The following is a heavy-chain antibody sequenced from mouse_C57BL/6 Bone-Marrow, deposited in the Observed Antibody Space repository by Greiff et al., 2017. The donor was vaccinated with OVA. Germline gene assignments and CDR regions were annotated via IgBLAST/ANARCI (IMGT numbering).Heavy chain of an antibody. V-gene: IGHV1-4*01. Sequence: VQLQQSGDELARPGASVKMSCKASGYTFTSYTIHWVKQRPGQGLEWIGYIDPTNDYTNYNQKFKGKATLTADKSSSTAYMQLSSLTSEDSAVYYCTRGYYFDYWGQGTTLTVSS. CDR3: TRGYYFDY. J-gene: IGHJ2*01. CDR1: GYTFTSYT. CDR2: IDPTNDYT.